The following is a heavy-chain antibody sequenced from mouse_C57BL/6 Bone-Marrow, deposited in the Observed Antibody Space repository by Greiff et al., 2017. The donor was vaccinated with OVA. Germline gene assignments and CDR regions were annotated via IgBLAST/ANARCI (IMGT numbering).Heavy chain of an antibody. J-gene: IGHJ2*01. D-gene: IGHD1-1*01. V-gene: IGHV14-4*01. CDR1: GFNIKDDY. CDR2: IDPEHGDT. Sequence: EVQLQQSGAELVRPGASVKLSCTASGFNIKDDYMHWVKQRPEQGLEWIGWIDPEHGDTEYASKFQGKATITADTSSNTDYLQLSSLTSEDTAVYYCTTFYYGSSLYYFDFWGRGTTLTVSS. CDR3: TTFYYGSSLYYFDF.